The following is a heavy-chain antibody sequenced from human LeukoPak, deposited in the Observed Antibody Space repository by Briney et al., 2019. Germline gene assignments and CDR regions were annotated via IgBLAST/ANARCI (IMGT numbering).Heavy chain of an antibody. D-gene: IGHD1-26*01. V-gene: IGHV3-23*01. CDR1: GFTFSSYA. CDR2: ISASGGST. J-gene: IGHJ4*02. Sequence: GGSLRLSCAASGFTFSSYAMSWVRQAPGRGLEWVSTISASGGSTDYADSVKGRFTISRDNSKNTLHLQMNSLRAEDTAVYYCAKATVGALYYLDYWGQGTLVTVSS. CDR3: AKATVGALYYLDY.